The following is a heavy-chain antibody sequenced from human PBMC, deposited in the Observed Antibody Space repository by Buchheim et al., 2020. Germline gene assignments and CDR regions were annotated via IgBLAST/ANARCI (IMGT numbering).Heavy chain of an antibody. CDR3: ARGLSSSVKNWFDP. CDR2: IYPGDSDI. Sequence: EVQLAQSGAEVKKAGESLKISCKGSGYKFTDYWIGWVRQMPGKGLEWMGIIYPGDSDIKYSPAFQGQVTISADKSISTAYLQWSSLKASDTAMYYCARGLSSSVKNWFDPWGQGTL. D-gene: IGHD3-22*01. J-gene: IGHJ5*02. V-gene: IGHV5-51*03. CDR1: GYKFTDYW.